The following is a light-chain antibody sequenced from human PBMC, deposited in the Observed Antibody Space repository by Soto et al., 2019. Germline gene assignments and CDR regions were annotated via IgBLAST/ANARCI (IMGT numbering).Light chain of an antibody. J-gene: IGKJ1*01. Sequence: EIVLAQSPATLSLSPGGRATLSCRASQSVSSNLAWYQQKPGQAPRLLIYGASIRATGIPARFSGSGSGTEFTLTISTLQSEDFAIYYCQHYNNWPPWTFCQGSKVDI. CDR1: QSVSSN. V-gene: IGKV3-15*01. CDR2: GAS. CDR3: QHYNNWPPWT.